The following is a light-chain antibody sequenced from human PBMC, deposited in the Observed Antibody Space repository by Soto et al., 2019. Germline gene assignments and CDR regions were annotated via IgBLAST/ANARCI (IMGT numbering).Light chain of an antibody. CDR2: EVY. V-gene: IGLV2-8*01. Sequence: QSALTQPPSASGSPGQSVTISCTGTSSDIGGYNFVSWYQQHPGKAPKLIIYEVYKRPSGVPNRFSGSKSGNTASLTVSGLQTEDEADYCCSSHGGSSDPFAFGGGTKVTVL. J-gene: IGLJ1*01. CDR1: SSDIGGYNF. CDR3: SSHGGSSDPFA.